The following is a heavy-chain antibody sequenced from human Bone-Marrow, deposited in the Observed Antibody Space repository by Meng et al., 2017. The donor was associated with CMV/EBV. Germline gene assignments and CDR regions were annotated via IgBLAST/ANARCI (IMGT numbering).Heavy chain of an antibody. Sequence: ASEKVSCKASGYTFTGYYLHWVRQAPGQGLEWMGWINPNSGGTNYAQKFQGRVTMTRDTSISTAYMELSRLRSDDTAVYYCARVRGMVGQLVAFDYWGQGTLVTVSS. CDR3: ARVRGMVGQLVAFDY. V-gene: IGHV1-2*02. CDR2: INPNSGGT. J-gene: IGHJ4*02. CDR1: GYTFTGYY. D-gene: IGHD6-6*01.